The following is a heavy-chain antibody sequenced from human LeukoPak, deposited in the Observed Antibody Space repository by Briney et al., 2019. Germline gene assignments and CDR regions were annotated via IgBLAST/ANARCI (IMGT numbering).Heavy chain of an antibody. CDR1: GFTFTSYA. J-gene: IGHJ4*02. CDR3: ASGSPPDY. CDR2: IIGSNGAT. Sequence: PGGSLRLSCAASGFTFTSYAMNWVRQAPGKGLEWVSLIIGSNGATFYADSVKGRFTISRHNSKNTLYLQMNSLRAEDTAVYYCASGSPPDYWGQGTLVTVSS. D-gene: IGHD3-10*01. V-gene: IGHV3-23*01.